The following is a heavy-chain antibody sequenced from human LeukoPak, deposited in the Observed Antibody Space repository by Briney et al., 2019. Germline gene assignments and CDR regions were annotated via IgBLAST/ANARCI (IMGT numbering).Heavy chain of an antibody. J-gene: IGHJ3*02. CDR2: INPNSGGT. Sequence: ASVKVSCKASGYTFTGFYMHWVRQAPGQGLEWMGRINPNSGGTDFAQKFQGRVSMTRDTSISTAYMELSRLRSDDTAVYYCARYMTGATDAFDIWGQGTMVTVSS. V-gene: IGHV1-2*06. CDR1: GYTFTGFY. D-gene: IGHD1-26*01. CDR3: ARYMTGATDAFDI.